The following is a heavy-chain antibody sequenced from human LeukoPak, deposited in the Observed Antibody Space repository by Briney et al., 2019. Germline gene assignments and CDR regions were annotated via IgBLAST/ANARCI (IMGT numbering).Heavy chain of an antibody. CDR2: ISSSSSYI. CDR3: ARDFRDRVGATTVWFDP. D-gene: IGHD1-26*01. V-gene: IGHV3-21*01. Sequence: GGSLRLSCAASGFTFSSYSMNWVRQAPGRGLEWVSSISSSSSYIYYADSVKGRFTISRDNAKNSLYLQMNSLRAEDTAVYYCARDFRDRVGATTVWFDPWGQGTLVTVSS. CDR1: GFTFSSYS. J-gene: IGHJ5*02.